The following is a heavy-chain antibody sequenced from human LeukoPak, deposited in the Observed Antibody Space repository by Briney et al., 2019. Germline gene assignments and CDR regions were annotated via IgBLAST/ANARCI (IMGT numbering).Heavy chain of an antibody. CDR3: AKDGRGVRTMAATYYYYYDMDV. V-gene: IGHV3-30*02. D-gene: IGHD6-25*01. CDR1: GFTFSSYG. CDR2: IRYDGSNK. J-gene: IGHJ6*02. Sequence: GGSLRLSCAASGFTFSSYGMHWVRQAPGKGLEWVAFIRYDGSNKYYADSVKGRFTISRDNSKNTLYLQMNSLRAEDTAVYYCAKDGRGVRTMAATYYYYYDMDVWGQGTTVTVSS.